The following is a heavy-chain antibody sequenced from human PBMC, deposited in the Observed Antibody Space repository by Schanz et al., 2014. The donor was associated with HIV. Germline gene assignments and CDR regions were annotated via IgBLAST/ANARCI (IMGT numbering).Heavy chain of an antibody. CDR3: AKPEYDSRGNSQSHFDS. J-gene: IGHJ4*02. V-gene: IGHV3-23*04. CDR2: ISESGGRS. Sequence: VQLVESGGGLVKPGGSLRLSCAASGFTFNNYAMTWVRQAPGKGLEWVSSISESGGRSYYADSVNGRFTISRDNSKNTLYLQMTTLRTEDTAVYYCAKPEYDSRGNSQSHFDSWGQGTLVTVSS. D-gene: IGHD3-22*01. CDR1: GFTFNNYA.